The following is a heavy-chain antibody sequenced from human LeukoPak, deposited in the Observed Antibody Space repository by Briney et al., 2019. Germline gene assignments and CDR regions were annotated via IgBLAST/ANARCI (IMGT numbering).Heavy chain of an antibody. CDR3: VGLGENY. D-gene: IGHD3-10*01. Sequence: QSGGSLRLSCAASGFTFRRYWMSWARQASGKGLEWVANIRQDGREKYYVDSVKGRFTISRDNAKNSLYLQMNSLRAEDTAVYYCVGLGENYWGQGTLVTVSS. CDR2: IRQDGREK. V-gene: IGHV3-7*02. J-gene: IGHJ4*02. CDR1: GFTFRRYW.